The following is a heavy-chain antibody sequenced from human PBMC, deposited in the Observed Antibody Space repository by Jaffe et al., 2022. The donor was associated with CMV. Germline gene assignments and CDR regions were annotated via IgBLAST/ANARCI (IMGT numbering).Heavy chain of an antibody. CDR2: ISGSGGST. Sequence: EVQLLESGGGLVQPGGSLRLSCAASGFTFSSYAMSWVRQAPGKGLEWVSAISGSGGSTYYADSVKGRFTISRDNSKNTLYLQMNSLRAEDTAVYYCAKGADDYGDYGGAFDIWGQGTMVTVSS. D-gene: IGHD4-17*01. CDR3: AKGADDYGDYGGAFDI. J-gene: IGHJ3*02. V-gene: IGHV3-23*01. CDR1: GFTFSSYA.